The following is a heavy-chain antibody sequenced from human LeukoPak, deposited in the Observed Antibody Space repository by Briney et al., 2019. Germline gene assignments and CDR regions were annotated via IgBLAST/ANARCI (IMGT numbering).Heavy chain of an antibody. Sequence: GGSLRLSCAASGFTFSSYSMNWLRQAPGKGLEWVSYISSSSSTIYYADSVKGRFTISRDNAKNSLYLQMNSLRAEDTAVYYCASSIAAAVPPFWGQGTLVTVSS. CDR2: ISSSSSTI. J-gene: IGHJ4*02. D-gene: IGHD6-13*01. CDR1: GFTFSSYS. CDR3: ASSIAAAVPPF. V-gene: IGHV3-48*01.